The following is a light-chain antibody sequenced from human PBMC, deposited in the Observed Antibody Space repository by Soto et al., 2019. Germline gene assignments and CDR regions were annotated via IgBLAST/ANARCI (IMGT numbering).Light chain of an antibody. CDR2: EVT. CDR1: TTDVGGYDL. CDR3: CSYTVGDTVV. J-gene: IGLJ2*01. V-gene: IGLV2-8*01. Sequence: QSALTQPPSASGSPGQSVTISCTGTTTDVGGYDLVSWYQQHPGKAPKVIIYEVTKRPSGVPDRFFGSKSGSTASLTVSGVQAEDEAVYYCCSYTVGDTVVFGGGTKLTVL.